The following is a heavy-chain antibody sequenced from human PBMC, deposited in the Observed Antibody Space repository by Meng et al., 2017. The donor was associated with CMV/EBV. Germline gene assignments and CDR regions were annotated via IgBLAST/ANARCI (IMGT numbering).Heavy chain of an antibody. CDR1: GFTFSSFA. Sequence: GESLKISCAASGFTFSSFAMHWVRQAPGKGLEWVAVISYDGSNKYYADSVKGRFTISRDNSKNTLYLQMNSLRAEDMALYYCARGGSLNYYDSSGSDAFDIWGQGTMVTVSS. V-gene: IGHV3-30*04. J-gene: IGHJ3*02. D-gene: IGHD3-22*01. CDR2: ISYDGSNK. CDR3: ARGGSLNYYDSSGSDAFDI.